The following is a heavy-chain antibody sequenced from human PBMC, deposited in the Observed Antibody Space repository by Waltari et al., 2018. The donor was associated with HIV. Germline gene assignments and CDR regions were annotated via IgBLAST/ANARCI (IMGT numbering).Heavy chain of an antibody. J-gene: IGHJ6*02. D-gene: IGHD2-2*01. CDR3: ARDCSSTSLRDYYGMDV. V-gene: IGHV4-31*02. Sequence: GSTYYNPSLKSRVTISVDTSKNQFSLKLSSVTAADTAVYYCARDCSSTSLRDYYGMDVWGQGTTVTVSS. CDR2: GST.